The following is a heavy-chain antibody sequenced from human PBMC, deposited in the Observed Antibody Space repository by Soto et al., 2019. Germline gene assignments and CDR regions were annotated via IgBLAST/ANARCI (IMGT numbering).Heavy chain of an antibody. D-gene: IGHD3-9*01. CDR1: GYTFTGYY. V-gene: IGHV1-2*04. CDR2: INPNSGGT. CDR3: ARAMHLFGDFGPVFLPVYPPPSYYGMDV. J-gene: IGHJ6*02. Sequence: ASVKVSCKASGYTFTGYYMHWVRQAPGQGLEWMGWINPNSGGTNYAQKFQGWVTMTRDTSISTAYMELSRLRSDDTAVYYCARAMHLFGDFGPVFLPVYPPPSYYGMDVRGQGTTVP.